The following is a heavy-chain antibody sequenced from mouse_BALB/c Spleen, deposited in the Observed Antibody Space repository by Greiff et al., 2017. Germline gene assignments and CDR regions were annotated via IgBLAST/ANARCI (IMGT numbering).Heavy chain of an antibody. Sequence: VKLMESGPGLVAPSQSLSITCTVSGFSLTSYGVHWVRQPPGKGLEWLGVIWAGGSTNYNSALMSRLSISKDNSKSQVFLKMNSLQTDDTAMYYCARHYYGSSPWYFDYWGQGTTLTVSS. V-gene: IGHV2-9*02. J-gene: IGHJ2*01. D-gene: IGHD1-1*01. CDR2: IWAGGST. CDR1: GFSLTSYG. CDR3: ARHYYGSSPWYFDY.